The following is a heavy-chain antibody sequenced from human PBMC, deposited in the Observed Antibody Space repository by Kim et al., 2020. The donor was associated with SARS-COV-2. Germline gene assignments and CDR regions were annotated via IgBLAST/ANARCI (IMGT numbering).Heavy chain of an antibody. CDR1: GFTFSYYW. V-gene: IGHV3-7*01. D-gene: IGHD1-1*01. Sequence: GGSLRLSCAASGFTFSYYWLSWVRQAPGKGLEWVANIKQDGSEKYYVDSVKGRFTISRDNAKNSLYLQMNSLRAEDTAVYYCARVPPNNWTFDYWGQGTLVTVSS. J-gene: IGHJ4*02. CDR2: IKQDGSEK. CDR3: ARVPPNNWTFDY.